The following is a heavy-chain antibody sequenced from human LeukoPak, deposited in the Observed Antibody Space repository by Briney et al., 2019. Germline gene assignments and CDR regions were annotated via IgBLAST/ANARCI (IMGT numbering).Heavy chain of an antibody. CDR3: VKGTSWINPYFYMDV. CDR2: ISGSGGST. CDR1: GFTFSSYA. Sequence: GGSLRLSCAASGFTFSSYAMSWVRQAPGKGLEWVSAISGSGGSTYYADSVKGRFTTSRDNSKNTLYLQMNSLRVEDTAVYYCVKGTSWINPYFYMDVWGKGTTVIVSS. J-gene: IGHJ6*03. D-gene: IGHD2-2*01. V-gene: IGHV3-23*01.